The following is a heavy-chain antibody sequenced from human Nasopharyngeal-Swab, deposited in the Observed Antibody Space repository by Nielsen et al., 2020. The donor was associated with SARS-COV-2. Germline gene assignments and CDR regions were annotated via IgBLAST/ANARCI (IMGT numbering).Heavy chain of an antibody. Sequence: SLKISCAASGFTFDVYAMHWVRQAPGKGLEWVSGISWNSGSIGYADSVKGRFTISRDNAKNSLYLQMNSLRAEDTALYYCASDSSSWYAYFDYWGQGTLVTVSS. V-gene: IGHV3-9*01. CDR3: ASDSSSWYAYFDY. CDR2: ISWNSGSI. J-gene: IGHJ4*02. D-gene: IGHD6-13*01. CDR1: GFTFDVYA.